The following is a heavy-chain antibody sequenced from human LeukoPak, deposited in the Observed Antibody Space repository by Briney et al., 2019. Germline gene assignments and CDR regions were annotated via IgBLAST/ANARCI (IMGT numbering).Heavy chain of an antibody. CDR1: GFTFSHYG. Sequence: PGRSLRLSCATSGFTFSHYGMHWVRQAPRKGPEWVAVIWSDGTNTYYGDPVKGRFTISRDNFQRTVYLQMNSLRAEDTAVYYCAKDAQRGFDYSNSLDKWGQGTLVTVSS. V-gene: IGHV3-33*06. J-gene: IGHJ4*02. CDR2: IWSDGTNT. D-gene: IGHD4-11*01. CDR3: AKDAQRGFDYSNSLDK.